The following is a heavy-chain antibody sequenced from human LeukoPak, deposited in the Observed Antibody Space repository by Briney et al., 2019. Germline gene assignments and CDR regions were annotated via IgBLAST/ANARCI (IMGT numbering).Heavy chain of an antibody. D-gene: IGHD2-2*01. CDR1: GDSVSSNSVT. CDR3: ARRLTQYDCFDP. Sequence: SQTLSLTCAISGDSVSSNSVTWNWIRQSPSRGLEWLGRTYYRSTWYNDYAVSVRGRISVNPDTSKNQFSLHLNSVTPEDTAVYYCARRLTQYDCFDPWGQGILVTVSS. CDR2: TYYRSTWYN. V-gene: IGHV6-1*01. J-gene: IGHJ5*02.